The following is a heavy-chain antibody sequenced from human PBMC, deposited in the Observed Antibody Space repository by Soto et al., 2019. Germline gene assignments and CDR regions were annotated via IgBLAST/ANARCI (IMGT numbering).Heavy chain of an antibody. D-gene: IGHD3-22*01. J-gene: IGHJ4*02. CDR3: ARDRDYYDSSGYSR. CDR1: GFTFSSYS. Sequence: EVQLVESGGGLVKPGGSLRLSCAASGFTFSSYSMNWVRQAPGKGLKWVSSISSSSSYIYYADSVKGRFTISRDNAKNSLYLQMNSLRAEDTAVYYCARDRDYYDSSGYSRWGQGTLVTVSS. V-gene: IGHV3-21*01. CDR2: ISSSSSYI.